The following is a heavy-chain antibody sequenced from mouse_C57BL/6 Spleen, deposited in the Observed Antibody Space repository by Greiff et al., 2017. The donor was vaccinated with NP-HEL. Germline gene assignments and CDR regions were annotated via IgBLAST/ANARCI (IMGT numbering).Heavy chain of an antibody. Sequence: EVQLQESGGGLVQPKGSLKLSCAASGFTFNTYAMHWVRQAPGKGLEWVARIRSKSSNYATYYADSVKDRFTISRDDSQSMLYLQMNNLKTEDTAMYYCVRDLSYYYGSSYVGYFDVWGTGTTVTVSS. CDR3: VRDLSYYYGSSYVGYFDV. D-gene: IGHD1-1*01. CDR1: GFTFNTYA. J-gene: IGHJ1*03. V-gene: IGHV10-3*01. CDR2: IRSKSSNYAT.